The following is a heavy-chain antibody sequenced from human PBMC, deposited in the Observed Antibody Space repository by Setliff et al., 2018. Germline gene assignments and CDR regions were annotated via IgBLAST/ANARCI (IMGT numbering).Heavy chain of an antibody. J-gene: IGHJ1*01. CDR1: DDSISSRHYY. CDR2: IYTSWST. Sequence: SETLSLTCTVSDDSISSRHYYWSWIRQPAGKGLEWLGHIYTSWSTNYNPSLKGRATLSIDASKRQFSLKLTSVTAADTAVYYCARGYYDATGRVYFQYWGQGTLVTVSS. CDR3: ARGYYDATGRVYFQY. V-gene: IGHV4-61*09. D-gene: IGHD3-22*01.